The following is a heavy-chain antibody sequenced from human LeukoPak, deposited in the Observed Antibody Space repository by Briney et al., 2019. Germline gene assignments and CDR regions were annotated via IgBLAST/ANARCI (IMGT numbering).Heavy chain of an antibody. Sequence: ASVKVSCKVSGYTFTDYYMHWVQQAPGKGLEWMGLVYPEDGETIYAEKFQGRVTITADTSTDTAYMELSSLRSEDTAVYYCATARRITIFGVVTAFDYWGQGTLVTVSS. D-gene: IGHD3-3*01. V-gene: IGHV1-69-2*01. CDR2: VYPEDGET. J-gene: IGHJ4*02. CDR3: ATARRITIFGVVTAFDY. CDR1: GYTFTDYY.